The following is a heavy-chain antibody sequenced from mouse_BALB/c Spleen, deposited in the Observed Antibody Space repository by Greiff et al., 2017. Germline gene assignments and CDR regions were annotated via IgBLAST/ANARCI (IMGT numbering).Heavy chain of an antibody. V-gene: IGHV14-3*02. J-gene: IGHJ4*01. CDR1: GFNIKDTY. D-gene: IGHD1-2*01. CDR3: AIHCYGYYAMDY. Sequence: EVMLVESGAELVKPGASVKLSCTASGFNIKDTYMHWVKQRPEQGLEWIGRIDPANGNTKYDPKFQGKATITADTSSNTAYLQLSSLTSEDTAVYYCAIHCYGYYAMDYWGQGTSVTVSS. CDR2: IDPANGNT.